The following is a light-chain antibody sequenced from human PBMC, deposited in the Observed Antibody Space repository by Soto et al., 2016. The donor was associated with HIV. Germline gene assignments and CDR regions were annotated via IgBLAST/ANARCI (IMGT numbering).Light chain of an antibody. CDR1: QSVSVW. Sequence: DIQMTQFPSTLSASIGDRVTITCRASQSVSVWLAWYQQKPGKAPNLLIFKTSTLEVGVPSRFSGSGSGTDFTLTLSSVQPDDVGTYYCQQYNTVPWTLGQGTKVELK. CDR3: QQYNTVPWT. J-gene: IGKJ1*01. V-gene: IGKV1-5*03. CDR2: KTS.